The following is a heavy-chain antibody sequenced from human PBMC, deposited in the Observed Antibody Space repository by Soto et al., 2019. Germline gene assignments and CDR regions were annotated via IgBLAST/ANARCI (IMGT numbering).Heavy chain of an antibody. J-gene: IGHJ4*02. CDR1: GGTFSSYA. CDR2: IIPSFGTA. CDR3: ARDSLAVAGRSYFDY. Sequence: SVKVSCKASGGTFSSYAISWVRQAPGQGLEWMGGIIPSFGTANYEPKFQGRVTITADESTSTAYMELSSLRSEDTAVYYCARDSLAVAGRSYFDYWGQGTLVTVSS. V-gene: IGHV1-69*13. D-gene: IGHD6-19*01.